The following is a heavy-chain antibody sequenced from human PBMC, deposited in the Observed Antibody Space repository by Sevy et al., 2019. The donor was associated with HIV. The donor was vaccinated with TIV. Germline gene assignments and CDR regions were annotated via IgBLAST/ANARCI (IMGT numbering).Heavy chain of an antibody. D-gene: IGHD2-8*01. J-gene: IGHJ6*02. V-gene: IGHV3-30*02. CDR3: ARGRKTTQEWLEELDYYYGVDV. CDR2: IRYDGSNK. CDR1: GFTFSTYD. Sequence: GGSLRLSCAASGFTFSTYDMHWVRQAPGKGLEWVAYIRYDGSNKYYADSVRGRFTISRDNSKNTVYLQMNSLRAEDTAVYYCARGRKTTQEWLEELDYYYGVDVWGQGTTVTVSS.